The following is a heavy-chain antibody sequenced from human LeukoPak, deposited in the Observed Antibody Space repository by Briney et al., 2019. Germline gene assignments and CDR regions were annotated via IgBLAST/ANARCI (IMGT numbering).Heavy chain of an antibody. CDR3: ARARLGSGEDYMDV. V-gene: IGHV3-21*01. D-gene: IGHD2-15*01. CDR1: GFTFSSYS. J-gene: IGHJ6*03. Sequence: GGSLRLSCAASGFTFSSYSMNWVRQAPGKGLEWVSSISSSSSYIYYADSVKGRFTISRDNAKNSLYLQLNSLRAEDTAVYYCARARLGSGEDYMDVWGKGTTVTISS. CDR2: ISSSSSYI.